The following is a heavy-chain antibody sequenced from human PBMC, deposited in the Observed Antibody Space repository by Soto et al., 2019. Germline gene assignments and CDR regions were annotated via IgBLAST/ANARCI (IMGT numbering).Heavy chain of an antibody. CDR2: INAGNGNT. V-gene: IGHV1-3*01. CDR1: GYTFTSYA. CDR3: ARDLSRFGIFVGATRHNWFDP. Sequence: QVQLVQSGAEVKKPGASVKVSCKASGYTFTSYAMHWVRQAPGQRLEGMGWINAGNGNTKYSQKFQGRVTITRDTSASTAYMELSSLRSEDTAVYYCARDLSRFGIFVGATRHNWFDPWGQGTLVTVSS. J-gene: IGHJ5*02. D-gene: IGHD1-26*01.